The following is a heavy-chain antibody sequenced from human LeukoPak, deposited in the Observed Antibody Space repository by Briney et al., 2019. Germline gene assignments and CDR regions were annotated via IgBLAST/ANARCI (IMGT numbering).Heavy chain of an antibody. CDR2: IKEDGSEK. J-gene: IGHJ6*03. Sequence: GGSLRLSCAASGFNFNNYWMNWVRQAPGKGLEWVANIKEDGSEKYYVDSVKRRFTISRDNAKNSLYLQMNSLRAEDTAVYYCARRIFFYYHMDVWGKGTTVIVSS. V-gene: IGHV3-7*01. D-gene: IGHD2-15*01. CDR3: ARRIFFYYHMDV. CDR1: GFNFNNYW.